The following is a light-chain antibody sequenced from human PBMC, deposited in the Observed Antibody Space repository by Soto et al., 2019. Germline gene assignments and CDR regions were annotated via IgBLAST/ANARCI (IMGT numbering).Light chain of an antibody. CDR2: AAS. J-gene: IGKJ1*01. Sequence: DIQVTQSPSSLSASAGDRVTITCRASQGISTWLTWYQQKPGKAPKLLISAASTLQSGVPLRFSGRGSGTDFTLTISSLQPEDFATYYCQQSYTFPWTFGQGTKVEMK. V-gene: IGKV1D-12*01. CDR1: QGISTW. CDR3: QQSYTFPWT.